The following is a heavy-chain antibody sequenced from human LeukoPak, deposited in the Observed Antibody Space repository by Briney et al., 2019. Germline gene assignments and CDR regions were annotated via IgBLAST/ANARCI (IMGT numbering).Heavy chain of an antibody. CDR1: GGSITRGDYY. CDR3: ARPYYYDSRIDP. CDR2: MYYSGST. Sequence: SETLSLTCTVSGGSITRGDYYWSWIRQPPGKGLEWIAYMYYSGSTYYNPSLKSRVTMSADTSKNQFSLKLSSVTAADTAVYYCARPYYYDSRIDPWGQGTLVTVSS. J-gene: IGHJ5*02. D-gene: IGHD3-22*01. V-gene: IGHV4-30-4*01.